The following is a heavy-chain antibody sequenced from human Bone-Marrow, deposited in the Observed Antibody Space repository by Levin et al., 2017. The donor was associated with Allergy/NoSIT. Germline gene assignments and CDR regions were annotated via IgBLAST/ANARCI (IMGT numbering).Heavy chain of an antibody. Sequence: GESLKISCAASGFTFRSFAMHWVRQAPGKGLEWVAVISYDGDNKLYAESVKGRFTISRDNSKNTLYLQLNSLRDEDTAVYYCARISGWHIDSWGQGTLVTVSA. V-gene: IGHV3-30-3*01. CDR3: ARISGWHIDS. J-gene: IGHJ4*02. D-gene: IGHD6-19*01. CDR2: ISYDGDNK. CDR1: GFTFRSFA.